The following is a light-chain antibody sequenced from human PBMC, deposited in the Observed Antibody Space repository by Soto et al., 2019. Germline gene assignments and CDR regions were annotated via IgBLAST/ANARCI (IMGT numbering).Light chain of an antibody. CDR2: DAS. CDR1: QSVSNY. Sequence: EIVLTQSPATLSLSPGERATLSCRASQSVSNYLAWYQQKPGQAPRLLIYDASNRPTGLPARFSGSGSGTDFTLTISSLEAENFADYYHQQRSNWPLLTFGGGTKVEIK. J-gene: IGKJ4*01. V-gene: IGKV3-11*01. CDR3: QQRSNWPLLT.